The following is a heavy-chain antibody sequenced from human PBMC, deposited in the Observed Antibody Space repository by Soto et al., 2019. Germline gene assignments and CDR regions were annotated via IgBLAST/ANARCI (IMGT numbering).Heavy chain of an antibody. CDR1: GGSISSGGYS. V-gene: IGHV4-30-2*01. CDR2: IYHSGST. Sequence: SETLSLTCAVSGGSISSGGYSWSWIRQPPGKGLEWIGYIYHSGSTYYNPSLKSRVTISVDRSKNQFSLKLSSVTAADTAVYYGDRDARITMTPYDAFDIWGQGTMVTVSS. CDR3: DRDARITMTPYDAFDI. J-gene: IGHJ3*02. D-gene: IGHD3-22*01.